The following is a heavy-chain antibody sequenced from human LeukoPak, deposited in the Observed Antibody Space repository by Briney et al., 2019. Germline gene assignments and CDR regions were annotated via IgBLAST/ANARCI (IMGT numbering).Heavy chain of an antibody. D-gene: IGHD6-13*01. CDR2: IYYSGST. CDR1: GGSISSSSYY. Sequence: SETLSLTCTVSGGSISSSSYYWGWIRQPPGKGLEWIGSIYYSGSTYYNPSLKSRVTISVDTSKNQFSLKLSSVTAADTAVYYCARYLAAAGTPYFDYWGQGTLVTVSS. J-gene: IGHJ4*02. CDR3: ARYLAAAGTPYFDY. V-gene: IGHV4-39*01.